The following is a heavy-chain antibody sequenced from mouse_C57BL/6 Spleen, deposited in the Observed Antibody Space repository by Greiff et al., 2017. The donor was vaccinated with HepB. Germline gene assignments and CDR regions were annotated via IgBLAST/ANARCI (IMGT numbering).Heavy chain of an antibody. Sequence: EVKLQESGPGLVKPSQSLSLTCSVTGYSITSGYYWNWIRQFPGNKLEWMGYISYDGSNNYNPSLKNRISITRDTSKNQFFLKLNSVTTEDTATYYCARSGWLRDAMDYWGQGTSVTVSS. J-gene: IGHJ4*01. CDR3: ARSGWLRDAMDY. CDR1: GYSITSGYY. CDR2: ISYDGSN. V-gene: IGHV3-6*01. D-gene: IGHD2-2*01.